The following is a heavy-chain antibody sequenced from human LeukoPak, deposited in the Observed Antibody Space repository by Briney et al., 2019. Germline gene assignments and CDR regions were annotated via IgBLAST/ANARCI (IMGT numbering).Heavy chain of an antibody. CDR2: ISASNGNT. J-gene: IGHJ6*03. CDR1: GYTFTNYA. CDR3: ARFYYDFWSGENYYYHYMDV. D-gene: IGHD3-3*01. V-gene: IGHV1-18*01. Sequence: VASVKVSCQASGYTFTNYAIAWVRQAPGQGLEWMGWISASNGNTNYPQKLQGRVTMTTDTSTTTAYMELRSLRSDDTAVYYCARFYYDFWSGENYYYHYMDVWGKGTTVTVSS.